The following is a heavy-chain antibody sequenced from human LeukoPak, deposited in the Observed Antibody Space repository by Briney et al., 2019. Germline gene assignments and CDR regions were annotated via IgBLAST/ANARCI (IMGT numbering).Heavy chain of an antibody. CDR2: INPNSGGT. D-gene: IGHD3-3*01. Sequence: GASVKVSCKASGYNFNSYDINWVRQAPGQGLEWMGWINPNSGGTNYAQKFQGRVTMTRDTSISTAYMELSRLRSDDTAVYYCAREGVTIFGVVPIGSYYGMDVWGQGTTVTVSS. CDR3: AREGVTIFGVVPIGSYYGMDV. J-gene: IGHJ6*02. V-gene: IGHV1-2*02. CDR1: GYNFNSYD.